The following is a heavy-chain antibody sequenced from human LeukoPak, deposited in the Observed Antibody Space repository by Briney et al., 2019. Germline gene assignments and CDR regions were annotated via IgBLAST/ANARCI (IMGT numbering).Heavy chain of an antibody. CDR3: ARVKRSSTSCYDY. V-gene: IGHV1-2*02. CDR2: INPNSGGT. D-gene: IGHD2-2*01. CDR1: GYTFTDYY. J-gene: IGHJ4*02. Sequence: ASVKVSCKASGYTFTDYYMHWVRQAPGQGLEWMGWINPNSGGTNYAQKFQGRVTMTRDTSISTAYMELSRLRSDDTAVYYCARVKRSSTSCYDYWGQGTLVTVSS.